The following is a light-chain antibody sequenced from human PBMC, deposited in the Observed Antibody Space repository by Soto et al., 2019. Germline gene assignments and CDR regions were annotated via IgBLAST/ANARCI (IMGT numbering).Light chain of an antibody. Sequence: EIVLTQSPVTLSLSPGEIATLSCRASQSVSSNLAWYQQKPGQAPRLLIYGASTRATGIPARFSGSGSATEFTLTISSLQSEDFAVYYCQQYNKFTFGQGTKVDIK. CDR1: QSVSSN. V-gene: IGKV3-15*01. CDR2: GAS. J-gene: IGKJ1*01. CDR3: QQYNKFT.